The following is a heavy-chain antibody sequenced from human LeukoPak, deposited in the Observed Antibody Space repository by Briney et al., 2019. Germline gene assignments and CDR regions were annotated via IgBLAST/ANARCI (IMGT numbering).Heavy chain of an antibody. J-gene: IGHJ4*02. D-gene: IGHD1-1*01. CDR2: ISANDGKI. Sequence: ASVKVSCKASGFVFTGYGFTWVRQAPGQGLEWMGWISANDGKIHYSERHQGRMTMSTDTVTSTVYMELRSLGSDDTAVYYCARELHVERDDYWGQGPLVTVSS. V-gene: IGHV1-18*01. CDR1: GFVFTGYG. CDR3: ARELHVERDDY.